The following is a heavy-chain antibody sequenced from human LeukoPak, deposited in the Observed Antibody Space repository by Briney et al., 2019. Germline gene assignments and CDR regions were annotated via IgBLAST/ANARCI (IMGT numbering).Heavy chain of an antibody. CDR1: GGSISSHY. V-gene: IGHV4-59*11. Sequence: SETLSLTCTVSGGSISSHYWSWIRQPPGKGLEWIGYIYYSGSTNYNPSLKSRVTISVDTSKNQFSLKLSSVTAADTAVYYCARGRDSSSWYYYYYYMDVWGKGTTVTVSS. D-gene: IGHD6-13*01. CDR3: ARGRDSSSWYYYYYYMDV. J-gene: IGHJ6*03. CDR2: IYYSGST.